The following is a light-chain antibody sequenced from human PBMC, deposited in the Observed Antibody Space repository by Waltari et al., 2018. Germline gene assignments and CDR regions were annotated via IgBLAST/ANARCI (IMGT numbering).Light chain of an antibody. CDR3: YSAADNSLV. CDR2: KDS. V-gene: IGLV3-27*01. Sequence: SYELTQPSSVSVSPGQTARLTCSGDVMAKKYARWFQQKPGQAPLVVIYKDSERPSGIPERFSGSSSGTTVTLTVSGAQVDDEADYYCYSAADNSLVFGGGTKLTVL. J-gene: IGLJ2*01. CDR1: VMAKKY.